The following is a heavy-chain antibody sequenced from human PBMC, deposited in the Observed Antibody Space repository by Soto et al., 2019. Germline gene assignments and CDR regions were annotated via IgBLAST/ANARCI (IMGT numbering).Heavy chain of an antibody. CDR1: GGTFNSYD. D-gene: IGHD3-22*01. Sequence: QVQLVQSGAEVKKPGSSMKVSCKASGGTFNSYDINWVRQAPGQGLEWMGGIIPLVETPKYAQKFQGRVTITADESTKTVYMELSSRRSEDTAMYYCARLSRPNYYDTSGFFKDNWFDPWGQGTLVTVSS. CDR2: IIPLVETP. V-gene: IGHV1-69*01. J-gene: IGHJ5*02. CDR3: ARLSRPNYYDTSGFFKDNWFDP.